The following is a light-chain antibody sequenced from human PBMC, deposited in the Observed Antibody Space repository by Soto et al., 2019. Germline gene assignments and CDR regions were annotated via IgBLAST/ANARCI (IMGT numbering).Light chain of an antibody. CDR1: QNIRSR. V-gene: IGKV1-5*01. CDR3: HHYTRA. CDR2: DAS. Sequence: DFQMTQSPSTLSASVGDRVTITCRASQNIRSRLAWFQQKPGKAPKLLIFDASTLESGVPTRFSGSASGTEFTLTITSLQPDDFATYYCHHYTRAFGQGTKVDI. J-gene: IGKJ1*01.